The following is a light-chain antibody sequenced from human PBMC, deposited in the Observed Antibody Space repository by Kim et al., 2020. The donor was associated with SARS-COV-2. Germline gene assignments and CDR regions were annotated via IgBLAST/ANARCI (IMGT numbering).Light chain of an antibody. CDR2: QDS. CDR1: TLGDKY. V-gene: IGLV3-1*01. Sequence: VPPGKTASITCSGDTLGDKYAYWYQQKPRQSPVLVIYQDSKRPSGVPERFSGANSGNTATLTISGTQAMDEADYYCQAWDSSTAWVFGGGTQLTVL. J-gene: IGLJ3*02. CDR3: QAWDSSTAWV.